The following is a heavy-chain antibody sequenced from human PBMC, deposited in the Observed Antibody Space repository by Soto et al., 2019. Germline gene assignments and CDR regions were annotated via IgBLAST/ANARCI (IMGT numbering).Heavy chain of an antibody. Sequence: QVQLVESGGGVVQPGRSLRLSCAASGFTFSSYGMHWVRQAPGKGLEWVAVIWYDGSNKYYADSVKGRFTISRDNSKNTLYLQMNSLRAEDTAVYYCAGDHESYYDYWGQGTLVTVSS. J-gene: IGHJ4*02. CDR3: AGDHESYYDY. CDR1: GFTFSSYG. CDR2: IWYDGSNK. V-gene: IGHV3-33*01.